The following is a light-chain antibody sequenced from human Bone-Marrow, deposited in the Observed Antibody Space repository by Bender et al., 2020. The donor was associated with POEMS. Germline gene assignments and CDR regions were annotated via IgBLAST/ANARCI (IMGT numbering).Light chain of an antibody. CDR1: GSDIGSYRL. CDR2: GVT. CDR3: CSYAGSNTLV. V-gene: IGLV2-23*02. J-gene: IGLJ3*02. Sequence: QSALTQPASVSESPGQSITISCSGTGSDIGSYRLVSWYQHLPGTAPKLIIYGVTQRATGISNRFSGSKSGNTASLTISGLQAEDEAEYYCCSYAGSNTLVFGGGTKLTVL.